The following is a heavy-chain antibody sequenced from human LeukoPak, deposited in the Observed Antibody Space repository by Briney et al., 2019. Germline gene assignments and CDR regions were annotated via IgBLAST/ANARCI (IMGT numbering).Heavy chain of an antibody. V-gene: IGHV4-4*07. D-gene: IGHD3-10*01. J-gene: IGHJ4*02. CDR1: GGSISTYY. CDR2: ISSSGST. Sequence: NPSETLSLTCSVAGGSISTYYWSWIRQPAGKGLEWIGRISSSGSTNYNPSLKSRLTMSIDTSKNQFSLYLTSLTAADTAVYYCARSDSGTYYTGLFDFWGQGTLVTVSS. CDR3: ARSDSGTYYTGLFDF.